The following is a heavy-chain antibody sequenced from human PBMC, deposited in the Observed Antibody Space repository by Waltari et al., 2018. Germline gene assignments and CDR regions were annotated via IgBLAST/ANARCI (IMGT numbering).Heavy chain of an antibody. CDR2: ISKDGKNN. CDR1: GFPFTTYA. J-gene: IGHJ6*03. CDR3: STPDYSNMDV. Sequence: QVQLVESGGGVVQPGRSLRLSCVGPGFPFTTYAMPWVRQAPGKGLEWLAVISKDGKNNYYADSAKGRFTISRDNSQNTLYLQMNRLRPDDTAVYYCSTPDYSNMDVWGKGTTVTVSS. V-gene: IGHV3-30*14. D-gene: IGHD2-15*01.